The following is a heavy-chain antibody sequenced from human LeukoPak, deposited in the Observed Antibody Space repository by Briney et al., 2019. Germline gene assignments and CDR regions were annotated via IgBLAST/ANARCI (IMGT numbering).Heavy chain of an antibody. D-gene: IGHD2-2*01. V-gene: IGHV4-39*01. J-gene: IGHJ5*02. CDR1: GVSISRAYYF. CDR3: ARSYCSSTSCYYGGWFDP. CDR2: IYYRGNT. Sequence: PSETLSLTCSISGVSISRAYYFWGWIRQSPGKGLEWIGSIYYRGNTNDNPSLKSRVAMSVDTSKNQFSLKLSSVTAADTAVYYCARSYCSSTSCYYGGWFDPWGQGTLVTVSS.